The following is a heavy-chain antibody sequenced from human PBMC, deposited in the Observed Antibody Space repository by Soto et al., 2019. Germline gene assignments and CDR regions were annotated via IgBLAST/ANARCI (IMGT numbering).Heavy chain of an antibody. CDR2: MNPNSGNT. D-gene: IGHD2-8*01. CDR3: ARRLPNPRTRGPPIYWCDP. V-gene: IGHV1-8*01. CDR1: GYTFTSYD. J-gene: IGHJ5*02. Sequence: ASLKVSCKASGYTFTSYDINWVLQATGQGLEWMGWMNPNSGNTGYAQKFQGRVTMTRNTSISTAYMELSSLRSEDTAVYYCARRLPNPRTRGPPIYWCDPWGQGTLVTVSS.